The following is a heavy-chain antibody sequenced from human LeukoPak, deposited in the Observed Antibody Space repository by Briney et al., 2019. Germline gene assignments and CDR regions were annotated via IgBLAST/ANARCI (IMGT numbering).Heavy chain of an antibody. D-gene: IGHD5-18*01. V-gene: IGHV4-39*01. CDR2: VDYSGGT. CDR3: ARRSNKGPYSYITNDY. Sequence: PSETLSLTCTVSGASISNPDYSWGWIRQPPGKGLEWIGSVDYSGGTYYNPSLNGRVTIAVDTSSDQVSLNLNSVTAADTAVYYCARRSNKGPYSYITNDYWGQGTLVTVSS. CDR1: GASISNPDYS. J-gene: IGHJ4*02.